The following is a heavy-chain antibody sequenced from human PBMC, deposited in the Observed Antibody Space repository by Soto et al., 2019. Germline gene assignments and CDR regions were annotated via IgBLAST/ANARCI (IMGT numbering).Heavy chain of an antibody. CDR2: TYYRSKWYN. D-gene: IGHD6-25*01. CDR1: GESVSSATAT. CDR3: FLYNGGFHSYFYL. J-gene: IGHJ2*01. Sequence: PSQTLSLTCGISGESVSSATATWSWIRQSPSRGLEWLGRTYYRSKWYNDYALSVKSRMAITADTSKNQLSLQLNSVTPEDTAVYFCFLYNGGFHSYFYLRARRTPVPVSS. V-gene: IGHV6-1*01.